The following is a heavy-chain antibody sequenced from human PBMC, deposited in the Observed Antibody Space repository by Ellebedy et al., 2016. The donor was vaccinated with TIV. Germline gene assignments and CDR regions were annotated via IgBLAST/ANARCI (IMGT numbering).Heavy chain of an antibody. V-gene: IGHV3-30*02. D-gene: IGHD2-21*02. Sequence: PGGSLRLSCAASGFTFSSYGMHWVRQAPGKGLEWVAFIRYDGRNKYYADSVKGRFTISRDNSKNTLYLQMNSLRAEDTAVYYCARDSGDWPHPHDYWGQGTLVTVSS. J-gene: IGHJ4*02. CDR1: GFTFSSYG. CDR2: IRYDGRNK. CDR3: ARDSGDWPHPHDY.